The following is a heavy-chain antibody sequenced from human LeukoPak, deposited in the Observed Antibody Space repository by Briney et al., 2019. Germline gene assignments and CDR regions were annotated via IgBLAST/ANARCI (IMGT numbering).Heavy chain of an antibody. D-gene: IGHD2-15*01. CDR2: ISGSGGST. CDR3: AKDLIVVVVAARSDAFDI. Sequence: GGSLRLSCAASGFTFSSYAMSWARQAPGKGLEWVSAISGSGGSTYYADSVKGRFTISRDNSKNTLYLQMNSLRAEDTAVYYCAKDLIVVVVAARSDAFDIWGQGTMVTVSS. CDR1: GFTFSSYA. J-gene: IGHJ3*02. V-gene: IGHV3-23*01.